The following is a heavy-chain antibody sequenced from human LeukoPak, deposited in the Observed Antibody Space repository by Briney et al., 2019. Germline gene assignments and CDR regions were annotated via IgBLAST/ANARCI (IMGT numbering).Heavy chain of an antibody. CDR3: GKDASNLVAATAIDS. CDR1: GFTFSSYA. D-gene: IGHD2-15*01. CDR2: ISYDGSNK. Sequence: GRSLRLSCAASGFTFSSYAMHWVRQAPGKGLEWVAVISYDGSNKYYAESVKGRFTISRDNSKNTLDLEMNSLRAEDTAVYYCGKDASNLVAATAIDSWGQGTLVTVSS. V-gene: IGHV3-30*04. J-gene: IGHJ4*02.